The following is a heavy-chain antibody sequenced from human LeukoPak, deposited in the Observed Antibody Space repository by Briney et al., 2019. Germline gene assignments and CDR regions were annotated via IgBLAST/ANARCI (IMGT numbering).Heavy chain of an antibody. D-gene: IGHD4-17*01. J-gene: IGHJ2*01. V-gene: IGHV4-59*08. CDR2: IYYSGST. CDR3: ARSEKTTADWYFDL. Sequence: PSETLSLTCTVSGGSISGDHWNWIRQPPGKGLEWIGYIYYSGSTNYNPSLKSRVTISVDTSKNQFSLKLSSVTAADTAVYYCARSEKTTADWYFDLWGRGTLVTVSS. CDR1: GGSISGDH.